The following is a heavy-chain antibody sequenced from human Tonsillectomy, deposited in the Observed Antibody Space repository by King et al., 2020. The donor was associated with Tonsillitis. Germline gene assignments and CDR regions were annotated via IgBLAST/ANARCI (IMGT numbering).Heavy chain of an antibody. J-gene: IGHJ4*02. V-gene: IGHV3-33*08. CDR2: IWYDGTNK. Sequence: VQLVESGGGVVQPGRSLRLSCAASGFTFSNYGMHWVRQAPGKGLEWGAVIWYDGTNKDYTDSLKGRFTISRDNSKNTLYLQMNSLRAEDTAVYYCARDSCGGDCYYFDYWGQGTLVTASS. CDR3: ARDSCGGDCYYFDY. D-gene: IGHD2-21*02. CDR1: GFTFSNYG.